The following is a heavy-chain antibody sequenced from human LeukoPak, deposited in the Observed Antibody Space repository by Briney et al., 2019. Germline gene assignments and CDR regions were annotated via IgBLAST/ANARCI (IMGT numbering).Heavy chain of an antibody. CDR3: ARAVPNSSSLLRYFDL. CDR1: GGSISSYY. V-gene: IGHV4-4*07. J-gene: IGHJ2*01. D-gene: IGHD6-13*01. Sequence: SETLSLTCTVSGGSISSYYWSWIRQPAAKGLEWIGRIYTSGSTNYNPSLKSRVAMSVDTSKNQFSLKLRLVTAADTAVYYCARAVPNSSSLLRYFDLWGRGTLVTVSS. CDR2: IYTSGST.